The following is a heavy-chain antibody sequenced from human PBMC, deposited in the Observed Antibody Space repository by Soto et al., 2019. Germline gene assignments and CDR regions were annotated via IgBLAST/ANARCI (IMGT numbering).Heavy chain of an antibody. Sequence: ASVNVSCKASGYTFTGCYMHWVRQAPGQGLEWMGWINPNSGGTNYAQKFQGWVTMTRDTSISTAYMELSRLRSDDTAVYYCARARYYDFWSGYYEMDYWGQGTLVTVSS. D-gene: IGHD3-3*01. V-gene: IGHV1-2*04. CDR1: GYTFTGCY. CDR3: ARARYYDFWSGYYEMDY. CDR2: INPNSGGT. J-gene: IGHJ4*02.